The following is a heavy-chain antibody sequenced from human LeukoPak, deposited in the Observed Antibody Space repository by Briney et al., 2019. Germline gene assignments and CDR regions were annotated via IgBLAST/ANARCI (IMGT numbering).Heavy chain of an antibody. CDR1: GGSINSYY. CDR3: ARGTTKGYYYDTSGYYTK. J-gene: IGHJ4*02. Sequence: SETLSLTCNVSGGSINSYYWGWIRQPPGKRLELIGYIYYSGRTNYNPSLKSRVTISVDTSTNQISLKLTSVTAADTAVYFCARGTTKGYYYDTSGYYTKWGQGTLVTVSS. D-gene: IGHD3-22*01. V-gene: IGHV4-59*12. CDR2: IYYSGRT.